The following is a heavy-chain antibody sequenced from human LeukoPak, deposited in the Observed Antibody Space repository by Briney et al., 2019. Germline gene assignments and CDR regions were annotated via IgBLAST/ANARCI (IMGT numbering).Heavy chain of an antibody. CDR1: GFTFSSYS. CDR3: ARDLDVVVVAATGLDY. V-gene: IGHV3-21*01. D-gene: IGHD2-15*01. J-gene: IGHJ4*02. Sequence: PGGSLRLSCAASGFTFSSYSMNWVRQAPGRALEWVSSITSSGTYIFYADSVKGRFTISRDNAKNSLYLQMNSLRAEDTAVYYCARDLDVVVVAATGLDYWGQGTLVTASS. CDR2: ITSSGTYI.